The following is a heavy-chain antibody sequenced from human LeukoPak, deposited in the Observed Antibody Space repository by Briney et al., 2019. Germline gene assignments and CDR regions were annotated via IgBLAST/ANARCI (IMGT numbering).Heavy chain of an antibody. D-gene: IGHD2-8*01. J-gene: IGHJ4*02. CDR1: GFTFRGFA. CDR3: AKELMNYFDY. Sequence: GGSLRLSCAVSGFTFRGFAMHWVRQAPGKGLEWVAVISYDGSLKYYGDSVKGRFSISRDNSKNTLYLQMNSLRAEDTAVYYCAKELMNYFDYWGQGTLVTVSS. V-gene: IGHV3-30*18. CDR2: ISYDGSLK.